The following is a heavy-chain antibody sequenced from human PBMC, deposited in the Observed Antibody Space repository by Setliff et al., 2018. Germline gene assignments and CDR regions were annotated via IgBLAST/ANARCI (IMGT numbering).Heavy chain of an antibody. CDR2: ISVYNSNT. CDR3: ARGGTYRYFDY. Sequence: GPSVKVSCKASGYTFTRYGISWVRQAPGQGLEWMGWISVYNSNTNYAEKLRGRVTMTTDTSTSTAYVELRSLRSDDTAVYYCARGGTYRYFDYWGQGALVTVSS. CDR1: GYTFTRYG. J-gene: IGHJ4*02. V-gene: IGHV1-18*01.